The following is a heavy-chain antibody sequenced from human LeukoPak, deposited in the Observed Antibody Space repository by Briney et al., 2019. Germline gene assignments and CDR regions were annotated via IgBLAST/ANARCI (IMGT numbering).Heavy chain of an antibody. Sequence: PGGSLRLSCAASGFTFSSYWMHWVRQVPGKGLVWVSRIRSDGSSTSYADSVKGRFTISRDNAKNTLYLQMSSLRVDDTAAYYCAKDDYNRHWGQGTLVTVSS. D-gene: IGHD5-24*01. J-gene: IGHJ4*02. CDR3: AKDDYNRH. V-gene: IGHV3-74*01. CDR2: IRSDGSST. CDR1: GFTFSSYW.